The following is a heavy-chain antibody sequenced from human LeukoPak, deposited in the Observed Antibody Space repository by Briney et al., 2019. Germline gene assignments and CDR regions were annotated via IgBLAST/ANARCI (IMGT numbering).Heavy chain of an antibody. CDR2: ISSSSSYI. V-gene: IGHV3-21*01. CDR1: GFTFSSYS. Sequence: GGSLRLSCAASGFTFSSYSMNWVRQAPGKGLEWVSSISSSSSYIYYADSVKGRFTISRDNAKNSLYLQMNSVRAEDTAVYYCARGLGTTVTTDYWGQGTLVTVSS. J-gene: IGHJ4*02. D-gene: IGHD4-17*01. CDR3: ARGLGTTVTTDY.